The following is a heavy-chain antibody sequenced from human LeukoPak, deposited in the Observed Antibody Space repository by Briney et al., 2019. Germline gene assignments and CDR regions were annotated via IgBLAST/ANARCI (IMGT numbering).Heavy chain of an antibody. V-gene: IGHV4-4*02. CDR3: ARDLRMGGPWRQFDY. CDR2: IYHSGST. Sequence: SGTLSLTCAVSGGSISSSNWWSWVRPPPGKGLEWIGEIYHSGSTNYNPSLKSRVTISVDTSKNQFSLQLNSLTAADTAVYYCARDLRMGGPWRQFDYWGQGTLVTVSS. J-gene: IGHJ4*02. D-gene: IGHD3-16*01. CDR1: GGSISSSNW.